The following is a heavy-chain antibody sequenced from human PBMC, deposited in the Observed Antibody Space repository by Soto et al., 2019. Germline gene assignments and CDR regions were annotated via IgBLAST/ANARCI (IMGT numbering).Heavy chain of an antibody. J-gene: IGHJ6*02. CDR1: GFTFSTYG. D-gene: IGHD6-13*01. CDR3: ARDQFTVLGVIAGYGMDV. CDR2: IWYDGVNQ. V-gene: IGHV3-33*01. Sequence: GGSLRLSCAASGFTFSTYGMHWVRQAPGKGLEWMALIWYDGVNQYYGDSVRGRLTISRDNSKNILYLQMSSLRAEDTAVYYCARDQFTVLGVIAGYGMDVWGQGTTVTVSS.